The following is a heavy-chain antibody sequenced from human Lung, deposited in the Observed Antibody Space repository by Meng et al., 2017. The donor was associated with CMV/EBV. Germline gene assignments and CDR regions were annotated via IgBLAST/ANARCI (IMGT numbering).Heavy chain of an antibody. D-gene: IGHD4-17*01. CDR2: ISSSGNTI. V-gene: IGHV3-11*01. CDR1: GFTVSDYY. Sequence: SXKISCAASGFTVSDYYVSWIRQAPGKGLEWLSYISSSGNTIHYADSVKGRFIISRDTPKNSVSLQMNGLRAEDTAVYYCVREDYGDYFFDTWGQGTLVNVSS. CDR3: VREDYGDYFFDT. J-gene: IGHJ4*02.